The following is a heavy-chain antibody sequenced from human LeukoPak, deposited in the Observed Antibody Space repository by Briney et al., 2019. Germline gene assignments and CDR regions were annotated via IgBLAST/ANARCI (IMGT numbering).Heavy chain of an antibody. CDR3: ARDQAYYPHNNNVLFDY. CDR2: IYYSGST. D-gene: IGHD1/OR15-1a*01. Sequence: SETLSLTCTVSGGSISSSSYYWGWIRQPPGKGLEWIGSIYYSGSTYYNPSLKSRVTISVDTSKNQFSLKLSSVTAADTAVYYCARDQAYYPHNNNVLFDYWGQGTLVTVSS. CDR1: GGSISSSSYY. J-gene: IGHJ4*02. V-gene: IGHV4-39*07.